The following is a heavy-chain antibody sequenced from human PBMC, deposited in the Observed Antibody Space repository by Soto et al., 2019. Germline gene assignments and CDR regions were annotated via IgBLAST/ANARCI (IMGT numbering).Heavy chain of an antibody. CDR1: GFTFSSYA. CDR2: ISGSGGGT. J-gene: IGHJ4*02. V-gene: IGHV3-23*01. Sequence: PGGSLRLSCAASGFTFSSYAMSWVRQAPGKGLEWVSAISGSGGGTYYADSVKGRFTISRDNSKNTLYLQMNSLRAEDTAVYYCAKERFIVVVPAAIIDYWGQGTLVTVSS. CDR3: AKERFIVVVPAAIIDY. D-gene: IGHD2-2*02.